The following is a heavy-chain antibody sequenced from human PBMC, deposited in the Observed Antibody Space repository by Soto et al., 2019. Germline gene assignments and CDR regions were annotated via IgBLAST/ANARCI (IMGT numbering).Heavy chain of an antibody. D-gene: IGHD4-17*01. CDR3: ARAGSTVTLGAGYNWFDP. J-gene: IGHJ5*02. CDR2: INPSGGST. V-gene: IGHV1-46*01. Sequence: ASVKVSCKASGYTFTNYYIHWVRQAPGQGLEWMGIINPSGGSTSYAQKFQGRVTMTRDTSTSTVYMELRSLRSEDTAVYHCARAGSTVTLGAGYNWFDPWGQGTLVTVSS. CDR1: GYTFTNYY.